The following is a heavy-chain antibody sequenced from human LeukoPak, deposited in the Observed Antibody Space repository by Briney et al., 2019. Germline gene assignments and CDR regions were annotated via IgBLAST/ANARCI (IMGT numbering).Heavy chain of an antibody. V-gene: IGHV4-39*07. D-gene: IGHD6-6*01. CDR1: GGSISRSDYY. Sequence: SETLSLTCTVSGGSISRSDYYWGWIRQPPGKGLEWIGSIFYSGSTYYNASLKSRVTISVDTSKNQFSLRMTSVTAADTAVYYCARDRERSSSGYYYYMEVWGKGTTVTVSS. CDR2: IFYSGST. J-gene: IGHJ6*03. CDR3: ARDRERSSSGYYYYMEV.